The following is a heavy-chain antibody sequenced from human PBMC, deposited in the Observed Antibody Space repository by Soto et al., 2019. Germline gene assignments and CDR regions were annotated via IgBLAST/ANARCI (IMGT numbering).Heavy chain of an antibody. CDR1: GFTFSGSA. Sequence: ESGGGLVQPGGSLKLSCAASGFTFSGSAMHWVRQASGKGLEWVGRIRSKANSYATAYAASVKGRFTISRDDSKNTAYLQMNSLKTEDTAVYYCTRLSYGDYGSPFGYWGQGTLVTVSS. V-gene: IGHV3-73*01. J-gene: IGHJ4*02. CDR2: IRSKANSYAT. CDR3: TRLSYGDYGSPFGY. D-gene: IGHD4-17*01.